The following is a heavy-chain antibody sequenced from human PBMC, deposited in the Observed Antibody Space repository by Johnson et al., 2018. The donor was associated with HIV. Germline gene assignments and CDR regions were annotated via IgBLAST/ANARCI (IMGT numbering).Heavy chain of an antibody. J-gene: IGHJ3*02. CDR2: ISYDGGSK. Sequence: QVQLVESGGGVVQPGRSLRLSCAASGFTFSTYPMHWVRQAPGKGLEWVAIISYDGGSKYYADSVKGRFTISRDNSKNTLYLQMNSLRAEDTAVYYCAKDPPGVDDIHAFDIWGQGTMVTVSS. CDR3: AKDPPGVDDIHAFDI. D-gene: IGHD3-9*01. V-gene: IGHV3-30-3*01. CDR1: GFTFSTYP.